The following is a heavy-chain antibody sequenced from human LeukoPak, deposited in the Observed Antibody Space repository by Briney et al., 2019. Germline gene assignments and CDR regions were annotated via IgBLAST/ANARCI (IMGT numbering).Heavy chain of an antibody. CDR2: IYSSGTT. J-gene: IGHJ3*02. CDR1: GGSFSSYY. V-gene: IGHV4-4*08. D-gene: IGHD1-26*01. CDR3: ARGPSKVGARGHAFDI. Sequence: SETLSLTCTVSGGSFSSYYWSWIRQPPGKGLEWIGYIYSSGTTNYNPSLKGRGTISIDTSKNQFSLKLTSVTAADTAVYYCARGPSKVGARGHAFDIWGQGTMVTVSS.